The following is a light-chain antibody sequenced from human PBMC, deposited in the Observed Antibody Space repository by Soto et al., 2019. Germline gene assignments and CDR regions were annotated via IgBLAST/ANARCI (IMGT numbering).Light chain of an antibody. CDR3: QQYENFPIT. Sequence: DIQMTQSPSSLSASVGDRVTITCQASHDIRKYSNWYQQKPGKAPKLLIYDASNMETGVPSRFTGSGSGTDFTFTISSLQPEDIATYYCQQYENFPITFGQGTRLETK. J-gene: IGKJ5*01. CDR1: HDIRKY. CDR2: DAS. V-gene: IGKV1-33*01.